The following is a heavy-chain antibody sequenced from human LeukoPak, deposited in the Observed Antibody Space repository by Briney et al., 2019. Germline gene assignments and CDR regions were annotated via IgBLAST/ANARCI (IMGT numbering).Heavy chain of an antibody. J-gene: IGHJ3*02. Sequence: GGSLRLSCAASGFTFSDYYMSWIRQAPGKGLEWVSYISSSGSTIYYADSVKGRFTISRDNAKNSLYLQMNSLRAEDTAVYYCAKSKGDWNDLTQGAFDIWGQGTMVTVSS. CDR3: AKSKGDWNDLTQGAFDI. V-gene: IGHV3-11*04. CDR1: GFTFSDYY. D-gene: IGHD1-1*01. CDR2: ISSSGSTI.